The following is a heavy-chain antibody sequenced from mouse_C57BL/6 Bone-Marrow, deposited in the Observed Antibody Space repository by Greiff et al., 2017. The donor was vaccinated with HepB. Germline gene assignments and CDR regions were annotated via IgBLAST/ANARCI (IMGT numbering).Heavy chain of an antibody. Sequence: EVNVVESGGGLVQPGGSLKLSCAASGFTFSDYYMYWVRQTPEKRLEWVAYISNGGGSTYYPDTVKGRFTISRDNAKNTLYLQMSRLKSEDTAMYYCASHENGGFAYWGQGTLVTVSA. J-gene: IGHJ3*01. V-gene: IGHV5-12*01. CDR3: ASHENGGFAY. CDR2: ISNGGGST. CDR1: GFTFSDYY.